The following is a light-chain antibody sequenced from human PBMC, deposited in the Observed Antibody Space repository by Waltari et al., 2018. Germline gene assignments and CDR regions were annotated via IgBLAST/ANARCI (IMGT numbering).Light chain of an antibody. CDR3: SSQSSNDVVL. J-gene: IGLJ2*01. Sequence: QSALTQPASVSGSPGQSVTIFCAGTSNDVGGYNSVSWYQEHPCQAPRVIIYDVSDRPSGVSDRFSGSKSGNTASLTISGLQAEDEADYYCSSQSSNDVVLFGGGTKLTVL. V-gene: IGLV2-14*01. CDR2: DVS. CDR1: SNDVGGYNS.